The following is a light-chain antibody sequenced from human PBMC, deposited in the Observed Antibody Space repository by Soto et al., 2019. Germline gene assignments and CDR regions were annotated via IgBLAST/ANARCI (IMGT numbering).Light chain of an antibody. CDR3: QQYNNWPPT. Sequence: EIVLTQSPGTLSLSPGDRATLSCRASQRVSTFLAWYQQKPGQAPRLLIYGASTRATGIPARFSGSGSGTEFTLTISSLQSEDFAVYYCQQYNNWPPTFGQGTRLEI. J-gene: IGKJ5*01. CDR1: QRVSTF. CDR2: GAS. V-gene: IGKV3-15*01.